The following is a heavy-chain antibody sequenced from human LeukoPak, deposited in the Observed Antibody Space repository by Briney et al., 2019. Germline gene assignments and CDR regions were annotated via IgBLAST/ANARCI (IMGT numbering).Heavy chain of an antibody. D-gene: IGHD3-16*02. J-gene: IGHJ4*02. V-gene: IGHV4-34*01. Sequence: SETLSLTCAVYGGSFSGYYWSWIRQPPGKGLEWIGEINHSGSTNYNPSLKSRVTISVDTSKNQFSLKLSSVTAADTAVYYCARESSYYDYVWGSYRFFDYWGQGTLVTVSS. CDR1: GGSFSGYY. CDR2: INHSGST. CDR3: ARESSYYDYVWGSYRFFDY.